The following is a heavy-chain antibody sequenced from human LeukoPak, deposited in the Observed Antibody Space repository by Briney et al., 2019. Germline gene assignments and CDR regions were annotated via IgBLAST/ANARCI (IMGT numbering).Heavy chain of an antibody. V-gene: IGHV3-7*01. CDR1: GFSFSGTW. CDR2: IKPDGSQR. Sequence: QPGGSLRLSCATSGFSFSGTWMTWVRQAPGKGLECVANIKPDGSQRYYIDSVKGRFTVSRDNAKNSVYLQMNSVRAEDTAMYYCARDDIVLVTAKDAFDIWGQGTKVTVSS. J-gene: IGHJ3*02. D-gene: IGHD2-21*02. CDR3: ARDDIVLVTAKDAFDI.